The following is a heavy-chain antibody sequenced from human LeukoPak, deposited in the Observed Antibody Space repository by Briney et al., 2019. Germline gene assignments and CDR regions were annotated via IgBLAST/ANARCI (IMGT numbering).Heavy chain of an antibody. D-gene: IGHD6-6*01. CDR3: ATSSLAAPKGNYFDY. Sequence: ASVKVSFKASGGTFSSYAISWVRQAPGRGLEWMGRIIPILGIANYAQKFQGRVTITADKSTSTAYMELSSLRSEDTAVYYCATSSLAAPKGNYFDYWGQGTLVTVSS. CDR1: GGTFSSYA. V-gene: IGHV1-69*04. J-gene: IGHJ4*02. CDR2: IIPILGIA.